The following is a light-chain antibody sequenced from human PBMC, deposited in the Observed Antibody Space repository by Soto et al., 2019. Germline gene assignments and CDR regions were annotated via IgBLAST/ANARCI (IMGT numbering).Light chain of an antibody. CDR3: QQLISYPYT. Sequence: DIQLTQSPSFLSASVEDRVTITCRASQGISSYLAWYQQKPGKAPKLLIYAASTLQSGVPSRFSGSGSGTEFTLTISSLQPEDFATYYCQQLISYPYTFGQGTTLEIK. V-gene: IGKV1-9*01. J-gene: IGKJ2*01. CDR1: QGISSY. CDR2: AAS.